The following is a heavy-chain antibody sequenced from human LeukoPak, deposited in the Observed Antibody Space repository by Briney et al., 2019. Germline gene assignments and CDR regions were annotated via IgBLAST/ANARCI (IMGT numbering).Heavy chain of an antibody. D-gene: IGHD6-19*01. CDR2: IYYSGST. V-gene: IGHV4-39*01. Sequence: SETLSLTCTVSGGSISSSSCYWGWIRQPPGKGLEWIGSIYYSGSTYYNPSLKSRVTISVDTSKNQFSLKLSSVTAADTAVYYCASLQAVAGTFGNYWGQGTLVTVSS. CDR3: ASLQAVAGTFGNY. J-gene: IGHJ4*02. CDR1: GGSISSSSCY.